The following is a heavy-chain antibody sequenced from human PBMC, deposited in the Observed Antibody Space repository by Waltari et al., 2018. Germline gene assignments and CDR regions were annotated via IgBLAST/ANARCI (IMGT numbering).Heavy chain of an antibody. D-gene: IGHD3-22*01. CDR2: ISYDENTK. V-gene: IGHV3-30*18. Sequence: QVQLVESGGSVVQPGKSLTLAFEAFGFTFSRYGMLWVPQAPGKGLGWVALISYDENTKHYAESVRGRFIISRDNSKNTLHLEMNSLRGEDTAIYFCGKDLLSVVMAVENWGQGTLVTVSS. CDR1: GFTFSRYG. J-gene: IGHJ4*02. CDR3: GKDLLSVVMAVEN.